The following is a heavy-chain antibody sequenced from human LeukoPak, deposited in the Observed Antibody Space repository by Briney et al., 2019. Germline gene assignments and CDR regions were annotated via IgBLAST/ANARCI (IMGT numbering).Heavy chain of an antibody. CDR1: GYTFTSYD. Sequence: ASVKVSCKASGYTFTSYDINWVRQATGQGLEWMGWMNPNSGNTGYAQKFQGRVTMTTDTSTSTAYMELRSLRSDDTAVYYCAREGMRLRPYYFDYWGQGTLVTVSS. J-gene: IGHJ4*02. V-gene: IGHV1-8*01. D-gene: IGHD4-17*01. CDR2: MNPNSGNT. CDR3: AREGMRLRPYYFDY.